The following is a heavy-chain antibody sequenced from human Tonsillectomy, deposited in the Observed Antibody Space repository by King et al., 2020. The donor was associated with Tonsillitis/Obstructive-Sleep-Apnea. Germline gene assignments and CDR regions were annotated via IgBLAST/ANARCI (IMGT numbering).Heavy chain of an antibody. CDR3: AKDWVSSAWYSAYYYDYYMDV. D-gene: IGHD6-19*01. J-gene: IGHJ6*03. CDR2: ISSSGSTI. V-gene: IGHV3-11*01. Sequence: VQLVESGGGLVKPGGSLRLACAASGFTFSDYYMSWIRQDPGKGLEWVSYISSSGSTIYYADSVKGRFTISGDNAKNSLYLQMNSLRAEDTAVYYCAKDWVSSAWYSAYYYDYYMDVWGKGTTVTVSS. CDR1: GFTFSDYY.